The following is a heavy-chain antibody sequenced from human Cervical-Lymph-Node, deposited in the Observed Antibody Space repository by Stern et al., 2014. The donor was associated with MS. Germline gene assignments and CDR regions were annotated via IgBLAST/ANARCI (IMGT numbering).Heavy chain of an antibody. V-gene: IGHV4-4*02. CDR2: YVDRGST. CDR1: GDSVRRRNW. CDR3: ARGSSGGSGYGMDV. Sequence: QVQLQESGPGLVKPSGTLSLTCAVSGDSVRRRNWWHWGRQPPGKLLQWMGKYVDRGSTHSTPSLKSRVTISIDRSKTPLSLNLTSVTAADTAVYYCARGSSGGSGYGMDVWGQGTTIIVSS. D-gene: IGHD2-15*01. J-gene: IGHJ6*02.